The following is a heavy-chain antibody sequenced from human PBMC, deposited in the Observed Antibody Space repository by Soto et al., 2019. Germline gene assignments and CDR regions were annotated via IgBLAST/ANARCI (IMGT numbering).Heavy chain of an antibody. Sequence: QVQLVQSGAEVKKPGASVRVSCKAYGYTFTKFDINWVRQATGQGLEWMGWMNPNSGNTGYAQKFQGRVTMTRNTSITTAYMELSTLRSEDTAVYYCVRGDYGDYSHWFDPWGQGTLVTVSS. CDR3: VRGDYGDYSHWFDP. J-gene: IGHJ5*02. CDR2: MNPNSGNT. CDR1: GYTFTKFD. D-gene: IGHD4-17*01. V-gene: IGHV1-8*01.